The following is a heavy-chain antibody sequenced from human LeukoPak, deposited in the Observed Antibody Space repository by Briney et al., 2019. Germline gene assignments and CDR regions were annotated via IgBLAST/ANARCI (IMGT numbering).Heavy chain of an antibody. V-gene: IGHV3-33*01. CDR2: IWYDGSNK. Sequence: PGGSLRLSCAASGFTFSSFDMHWVRQAPGKGLEWVAVIWYDGSNKYYADSVKGRFTISRDNSKNTLYLQMNSLRAEDTAVYYCARDFGRGGTAMASRGMDVWGQGTTVTVSS. CDR1: GFTFSSFD. D-gene: IGHD5-18*01. CDR3: ARDFGRGGTAMASRGMDV. J-gene: IGHJ6*02.